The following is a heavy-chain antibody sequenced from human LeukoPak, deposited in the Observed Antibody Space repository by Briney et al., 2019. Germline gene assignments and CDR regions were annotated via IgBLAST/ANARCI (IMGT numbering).Heavy chain of an antibody. J-gene: IGHJ4*02. D-gene: IGHD2-21*02. CDR1: GYIFTNYY. CDR2: INPSNHRT. CDR3: ARVAPAYCGGDCYSAGDY. Sequence: ASVKVSCKASGYIFTNYYIHWVRQAPGQGLEWMGLINPSNHRTNYAQRFQGRVTMTRDMSTSTVYMELSSLRSEDTAVYYCARVAPAYCGGDCYSAGDYWGQGTLVTVSS. V-gene: IGHV1-46*01.